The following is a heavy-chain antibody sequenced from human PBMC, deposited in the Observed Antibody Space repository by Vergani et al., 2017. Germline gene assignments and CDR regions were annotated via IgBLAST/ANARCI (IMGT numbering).Heavy chain of an antibody. CDR1: GGSFSGYY. CDR3: ARGARKKYGSVSYYYYYGMDV. CDR2: INHSGST. V-gene: IGHV4-34*01. Sequence: QVQLQQWGAGLLKPSETLSLTCAVYGGSFSGYYWSWIRQPPGKGLEWIGEINHSGSTNYNPSLKSRVTISVDTSKNQFSLKLSSVTAADTAVYYCARGARKKYGSVSYYYYYGMDVWGQGTTVTVSS. J-gene: IGHJ6*02. D-gene: IGHD3-10*01.